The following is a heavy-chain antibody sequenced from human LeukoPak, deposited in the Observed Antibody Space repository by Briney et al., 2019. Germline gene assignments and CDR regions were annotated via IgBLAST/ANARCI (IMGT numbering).Heavy chain of an antibody. CDR3: ARDHTDGYSSGWYDD. CDR1: GFTFSSYW. CDR2: IKQDGSEK. D-gene: IGHD6-19*01. V-gene: IGHV3-7*01. J-gene: IGHJ4*02. Sequence: GGSLRLSCAASGFTFSSYWMSWVRQAPGKGLEWVANIKQDGSEKYYVDSVKGRFTISRDNAKNSLYLQMNSLRAEDAAVYYCARDHTDGYSSGWYDDWGQGTLVTVSS.